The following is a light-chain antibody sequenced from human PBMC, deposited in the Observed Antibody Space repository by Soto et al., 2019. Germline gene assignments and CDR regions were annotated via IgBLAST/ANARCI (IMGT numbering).Light chain of an antibody. CDR3: QQSYSTPIT. Sequence: IQRTKTPSSMSAYLGHRVNITSRASQDIRNVLGWYQQKPGKAPRLLIYDASNLEIGVPSRFSGSGSGTDFTLTICSLQPEDFATYYCQQSYSTPITFGQGTRLEIK. CDR2: DAS. J-gene: IGKJ5*01. CDR1: QDIRNV. V-gene: IGKV1-39*01.